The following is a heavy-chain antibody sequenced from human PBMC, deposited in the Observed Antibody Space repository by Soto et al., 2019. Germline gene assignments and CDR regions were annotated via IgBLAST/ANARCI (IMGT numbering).Heavy chain of an antibody. J-gene: IGHJ3*02. V-gene: IGHV1-69*02. CDR1: GGTFSSYT. CDR2: IIPILGIA. D-gene: IGHD2-2*01. CDR3: ARWSSTRCYAAYAFDI. Sequence: QGQLVQSGAEVKKPGSSVKVSCKASGGTFSSYTISWVRQAPGQGLEWRGRIIPILGIANYTQKFQGRVRITADNSTSTAYMKLSSLRSEDTAVYYCARWSSTRCYAAYAFDIWGQGTMVTVSS.